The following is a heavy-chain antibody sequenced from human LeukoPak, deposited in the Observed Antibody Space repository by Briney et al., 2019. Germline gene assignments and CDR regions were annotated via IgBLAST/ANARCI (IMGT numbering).Heavy chain of an antibody. CDR3: TTDDVPYYDFWSGYLGTDY. Sequence: GRSLRLSCVDSGFTFSSYGMHWVRQAPGKGLEWVAVISYDGSNKYYVDSVKGRFTISRDNSKNTLYLQMNSLRAEDTAVYYCTTDDVPYYDFWSGYLGTDYWGQGTLVTVSS. CDR2: ISYDGSNK. D-gene: IGHD3-3*01. CDR1: GFTFSSYG. V-gene: IGHV3-30*03. J-gene: IGHJ4*02.